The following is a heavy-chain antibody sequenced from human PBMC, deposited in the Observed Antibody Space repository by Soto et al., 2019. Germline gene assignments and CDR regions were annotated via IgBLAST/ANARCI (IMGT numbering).Heavy chain of an antibody. CDR3: ARGRDYYGSGSYSSHWFDP. CDR2: IYYSGST. J-gene: IGHJ5*02. V-gene: IGHV4-30-4*01. D-gene: IGHD3-10*01. Sequence: SETLSLTCTVSGGSISSGDYYWSWIRQPPGKGLEWIGYIYYSGSTYYNPSLKSRVTISVDTSKNQFSLKLSSVTAADTAVYYCARGRDYYGSGSYSSHWFDPWGQGTLVTVSS. CDR1: GGSISSGDYY.